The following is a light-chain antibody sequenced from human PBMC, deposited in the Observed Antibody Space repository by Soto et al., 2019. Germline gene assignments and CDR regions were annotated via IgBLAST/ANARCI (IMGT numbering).Light chain of an antibody. V-gene: IGKV3-11*01. CDR1: QSVSSY. CDR2: DAS. CDR3: QQRSNGARLT. Sequence: EIVLTQSPATLSLSPGERATLSCRASQSVSSYLAWYHQKPGQAPSLLINDASNRATAIPARCSGSGSVTDFTLTISSLEPEEFAVDYCQQRSNGARLTFGGGNKVEIK. J-gene: IGKJ4*01.